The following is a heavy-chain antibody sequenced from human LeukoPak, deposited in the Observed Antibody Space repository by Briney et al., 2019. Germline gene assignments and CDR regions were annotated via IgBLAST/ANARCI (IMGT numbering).Heavy chain of an antibody. V-gene: IGHV3-74*01. CDR2: INTDGRTT. Sequence: GGSLKLSCAASGFPFNNYWMHWVRQSPGKGLVWVSSINTDGRTTRYAASVQGRFTISRDNAKNTLSLQMNSLRDDDTAVYYCARAGASGWYAAGWFDPWGQGTLVTVSS. CDR1: GFPFNNYW. CDR3: ARAGASGWYAAGWFDP. D-gene: IGHD6-19*01. J-gene: IGHJ5*02.